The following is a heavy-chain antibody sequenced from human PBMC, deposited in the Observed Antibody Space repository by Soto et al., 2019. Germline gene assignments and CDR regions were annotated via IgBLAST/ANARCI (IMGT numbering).Heavy chain of an antibody. J-gene: IGHJ4*02. V-gene: IGHV3-48*02. Sequence: GGSLRLSCAASGFTFSSFHMNWVRQAPGRGLEWVAYITSSSGTIYYSDSVKGRFTISRDNGKNSLFLQMNSLRDEDTAVYYCARDGYDYDTSGDYLGYWGQGTLVTVSS. CDR2: ITSSSGTI. D-gene: IGHD3-22*01. CDR3: ARDGYDYDTSGDYLGY. CDR1: GFTFSSFH.